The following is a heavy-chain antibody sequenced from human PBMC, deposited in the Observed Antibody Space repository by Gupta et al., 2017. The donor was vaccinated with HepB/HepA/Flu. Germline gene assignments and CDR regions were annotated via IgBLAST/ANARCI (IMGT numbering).Heavy chain of an antibody. V-gene: IGHV5-51*01. Sequence: EVQLVQSGAEVKKPGESLKISCKGSGYSFTSYWIGWVRQVPGKGLEWMGIIYPGDSDTRYSPSFQGQVTISADKSISTAYLQWSSLKVSDTAMYYCARHVVKGGNPLGAFDIWGQGTMVTVSS. D-gene: IGHD4-23*01. J-gene: IGHJ3*02. CDR3: ARHVVKGGNPLGAFDI. CDR1: GYSFTSYW. CDR2: IYPGDSDT.